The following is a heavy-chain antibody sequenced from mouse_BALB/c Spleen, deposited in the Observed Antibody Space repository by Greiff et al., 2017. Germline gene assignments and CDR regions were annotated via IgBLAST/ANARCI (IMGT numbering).Heavy chain of an antibody. V-gene: IGHV5-17*02. CDR3: ARDTTDAMDY. D-gene: IGHD2-12*01. CDR1: GFTFSSFG. J-gene: IGHJ4*01. Sequence: EVQVVESGGGLVQPGGSRKLSCAASGFTFSSFGMHWVRQAPEKGLEWVAYISSGSSTIYYADTVKGRFTISRDNPKNTLFLQMTSLRSEDTAMYYCARDTTDAMDYWGQGTSVTVSS. CDR2: ISSGSSTI.